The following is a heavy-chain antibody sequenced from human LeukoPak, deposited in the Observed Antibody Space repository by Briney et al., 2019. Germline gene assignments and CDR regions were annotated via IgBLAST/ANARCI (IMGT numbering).Heavy chain of an antibody. V-gene: IGHV1-18*04. D-gene: IGHD6-19*01. CDR3: ARDRPYSSGWYGVNFDY. CDR2: ISAYNGNT. J-gene: IGHJ4*02. CDR1: GYTFTSYG. Sequence: ASVKVSCKASGYTFTSYGISWVRQAPGQGLEWMGWISAYNGNTNYAQKLQGRVTMTTDTSTSTAYMELRCLRSDDTAVYYCARDRPYSSGWYGVNFDYWGQGTLVTVSS.